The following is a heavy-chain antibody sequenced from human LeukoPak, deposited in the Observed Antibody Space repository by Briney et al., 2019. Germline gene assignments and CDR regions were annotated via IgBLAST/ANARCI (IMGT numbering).Heavy chain of an antibody. D-gene: IGHD3-3*01. Sequence: SETLSLTCTVSGGSISSSSYYWGWIRQPPGKGLEWIGSIYYSGSTYYNPSLKSRVTISVDTSKNQFSLKLSSVTAADTAVYYCARDLGRGMEWLYDAFDIWGQGTMVTVSS. CDR1: GGSISSSSYY. J-gene: IGHJ3*02. V-gene: IGHV4-39*07. CDR2: IYYSGST. CDR3: ARDLGRGMEWLYDAFDI.